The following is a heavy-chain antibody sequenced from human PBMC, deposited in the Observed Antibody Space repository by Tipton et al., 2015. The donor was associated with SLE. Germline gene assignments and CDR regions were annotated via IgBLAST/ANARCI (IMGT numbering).Heavy chain of an antibody. CDR2: IYYSGST. CDR3: ARLSLQLRSFDY. V-gene: IGHV4-38-2*02. Sequence: TLSLTCTVSGYSISSAYYWGWIRQPPGKGLGWIGSIYYSGSTYYNPSLKSRVTISVDTSKNQISLKLSSVTAADTAVYYCARLSLQLRSFDYWGQGTLVTVSS. D-gene: IGHD5-24*01. J-gene: IGHJ4*02. CDR1: GYSISSAYY.